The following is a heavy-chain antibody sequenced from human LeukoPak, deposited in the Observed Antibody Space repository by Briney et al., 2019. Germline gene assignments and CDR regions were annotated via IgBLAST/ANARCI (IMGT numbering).Heavy chain of an antibody. V-gene: IGHV4-59*08. CDR2: ISDIGSI. CDR3: ARLRRYSSGWYDSFDY. CDR1: GGSISSYY. D-gene: IGHD6-19*01. Sequence: PSETLSLTCTVSGGSISSYYWSWIRQPPGKGLEWIAYISDIGSINYNPSLKSRVTISVDTSKNQFSLKLSSVTAADTAVYYCARLRRYSSGWYDSFDYWGQGTLVTVSS. J-gene: IGHJ4*02.